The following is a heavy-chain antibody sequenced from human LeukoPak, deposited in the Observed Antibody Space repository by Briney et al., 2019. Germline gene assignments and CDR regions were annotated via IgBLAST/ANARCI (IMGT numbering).Heavy chain of an antibody. Sequence: PGGSLRLSCAASGFTFSSYGMSWVRQAPGKGLEWVSAISGSGGSTYYADSVKGRFTISRDNSKNTLYLQMSSLRAEDTAVYYCAKDRVGANYYFDYWGQGTLVTVSS. CDR2: ISGSGGST. CDR1: GFTFSSYG. CDR3: AKDRVGANYYFDY. J-gene: IGHJ4*02. V-gene: IGHV3-23*01. D-gene: IGHD1-26*01.